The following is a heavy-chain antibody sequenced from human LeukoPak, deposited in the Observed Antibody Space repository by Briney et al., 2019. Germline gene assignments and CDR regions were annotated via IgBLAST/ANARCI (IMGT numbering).Heavy chain of an antibody. D-gene: IGHD2-15*01. Sequence: SVKVSCKASGGTFSSYTISWVRQAPGQGLEWMGRIIPILGIANYAQKFQGRVTITADKSTSTAYMELSSLRSEDTAVYYCAFRARIVVVVAATDYWGQGTLVTVSP. CDR3: AFRARIVVVVAATDY. J-gene: IGHJ4*02. V-gene: IGHV1-69*02. CDR2: IIPILGIA. CDR1: GGTFSSYT.